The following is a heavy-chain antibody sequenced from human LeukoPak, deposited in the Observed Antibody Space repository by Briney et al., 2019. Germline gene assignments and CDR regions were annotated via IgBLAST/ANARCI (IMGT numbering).Heavy chain of an antibody. D-gene: IGHD3-3*01. CDR2: NSSSSSTI. CDR1: GFTFSSYS. CDR3: AKDRNGDGFWSGYSYFDY. V-gene: IGHV3-48*01. J-gene: IGHJ4*02. Sequence: GGSLRLSCAASGFTFSSYSMNWVRQAPGNGLGWVSYNSSSSSTIYYADSVKGRFTISRDNSKNTLYLQINSLRAEDTPVYYCAKDRNGDGFWSGYSYFDYWGQGTLVTVSS.